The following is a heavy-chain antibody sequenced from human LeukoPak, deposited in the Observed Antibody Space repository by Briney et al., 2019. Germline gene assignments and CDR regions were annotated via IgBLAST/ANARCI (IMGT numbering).Heavy chain of an antibody. CDR3: ARQKHYSSSFDY. J-gene: IGHJ4*02. Sequence: SETLSLTCSVSGGSISTYYWSWIRQSAGKGLEWIGRIHTSGGANYNPALKSRVTMSLDTSKNQFSLKLSSVTAADTAVYYCARQKHYSSSFDYWGQGTLVTVSS. D-gene: IGHD6-6*01. CDR2: IHTSGGA. CDR1: GGSISTYY. V-gene: IGHV4-4*07.